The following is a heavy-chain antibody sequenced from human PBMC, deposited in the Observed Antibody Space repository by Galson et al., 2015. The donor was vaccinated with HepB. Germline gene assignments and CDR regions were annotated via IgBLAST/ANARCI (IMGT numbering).Heavy chain of an antibody. J-gene: IGHJ4*02. CDR1: GFTLSSYG. CDR3: AKETVYSSSWHWDS. D-gene: IGHD6-13*01. Sequence: SLRLSCAASGFTLSSYGMHWVRQAPGKGLECVALISYDGSVQYYADSVKGRFTISRDNSKNTVHLQMNSLRPEDTALYFCAKETVYSSSWHWDSWGQGTLVTVSS. CDR2: ISYDGSVQ. V-gene: IGHV3-30*18.